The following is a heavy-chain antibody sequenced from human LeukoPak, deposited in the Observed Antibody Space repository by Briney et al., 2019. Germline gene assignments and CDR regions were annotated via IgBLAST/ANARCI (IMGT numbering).Heavy chain of an antibody. CDR1: GYTFTSYD. CDR2: MNPNSGTT. V-gene: IGHV1-8*03. Sequence: GASVKVSCKASGYTFTSYDISWVRQATGQGLEWVGWMNPNSGTTAYAQKFQGRVTITRNTSISTAYMMLSSLRSEDTAIYYCAREDYYDSGSNDYWGQGTLVTVSS. D-gene: IGHD3-22*01. CDR3: AREDYYDSGSNDY. J-gene: IGHJ4*02.